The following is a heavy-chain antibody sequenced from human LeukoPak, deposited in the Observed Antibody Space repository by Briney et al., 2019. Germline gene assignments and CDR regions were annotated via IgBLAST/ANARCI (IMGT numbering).Heavy chain of an antibody. D-gene: IGHD2-15*01. V-gene: IGHV3-20*04. CDR2: INWNGGST. CDR1: GFTFDDYG. CDR3: ARDPEYCSGGSCYRYNWFDP. Sequence: GGSLRLSCAASGFTFDDYGMSWVRQAPGKGLEWVFGINWNGGSTGYADSVKGRFTISRDNAKNSLYLQMNSLRAEDTALYYCARDPEYCSGGSCYRYNWFDPWGQGTLVTVSS. J-gene: IGHJ5*02.